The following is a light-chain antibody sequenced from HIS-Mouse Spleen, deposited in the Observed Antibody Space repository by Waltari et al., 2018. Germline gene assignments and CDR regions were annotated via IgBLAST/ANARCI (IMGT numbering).Light chain of an antibody. J-gene: IGKJ2*01. CDR1: PNVSSN. CDR3: QQYNNWPPYT. CDR2: GAS. Sequence: EIVMTQSPATLSVSPGERATLSRRASPNVSSNLAWYQQKPGHAPRLLIYGASSSDTGIPARSSGSGSGTEFTLTISSMQSEDFAVYYGQQYNNWPPYTFGEGTKLEIK. V-gene: IGKV3-15*01.